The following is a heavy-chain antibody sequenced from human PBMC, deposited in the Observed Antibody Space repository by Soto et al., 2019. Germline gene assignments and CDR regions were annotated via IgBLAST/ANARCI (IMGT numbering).Heavy chain of an antibody. CDR1: GFTFITYV. D-gene: IGHD5-18*01. V-gene: IGHV3-74*01. J-gene: IGHJ4*02. CDR3: ARAGYTYGNDY. Sequence: PGGSLRLSCAASGFTFITYVMHWFRQAPGKGLVWVSRIKGDGSVTNYADSVKGRFTISRDNAKHTLYLQMNTLRAEDAAVYYCARAGYTYGNDYWGQGTLVTVSS. CDR2: IKGDGSVT.